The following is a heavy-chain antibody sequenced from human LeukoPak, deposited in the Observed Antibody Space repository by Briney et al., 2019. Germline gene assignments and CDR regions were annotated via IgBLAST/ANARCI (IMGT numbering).Heavy chain of an antibody. CDR2: MNPKTGNT. V-gene: IGHV1-8*02. CDR1: GGTFSSYA. D-gene: IGHD1-1*01. Sequence: ASVKVSCKASGGTFSSYAISWVRQAPGQGLEWMGWMNPKTGNTGYAQKFQGRVTMTRDTSTNTAYMELSGLRLEDTAVYYCARDNYPYGLDVWGQGTTVTVSS. CDR3: ARDNYPYGLDV. J-gene: IGHJ6*02.